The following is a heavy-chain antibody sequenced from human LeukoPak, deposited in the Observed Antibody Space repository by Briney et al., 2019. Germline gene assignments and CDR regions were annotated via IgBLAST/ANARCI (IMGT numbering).Heavy chain of an antibody. D-gene: IGHD2-21*02. Sequence: PSETLSLTCTVSGGSISSGAYYWSWIRQHPGKGLEWIGYIYYSGSTYYNPSLKSRVTISVDTSKNQFSLNLSSVTAADTALYYCARSMGDLRGLIDYWGQGTLVTVSS. CDR2: IYYSGST. V-gene: IGHV4-31*03. J-gene: IGHJ4*02. CDR1: GGSISSGAYY. CDR3: ARSMGDLRGLIDY.